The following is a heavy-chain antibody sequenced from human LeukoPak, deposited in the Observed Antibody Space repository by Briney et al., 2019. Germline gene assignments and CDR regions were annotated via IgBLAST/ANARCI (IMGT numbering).Heavy chain of an antibody. CDR1: GGSISSYY. V-gene: IGHV4-59*01. CDR2: IYYSGST. Sequence: SETLSLICTVSGGSISSYYWSWIRQPPGKVLEWIGYIYYSGSTNYNPSLKSRVTISVDTSKNQFSLKLSSVTAADTAVYYCARGTAVAGTDYWGQGTLVTVSS. CDR3: ARGTAVAGTDY. D-gene: IGHD6-19*01. J-gene: IGHJ4*02.